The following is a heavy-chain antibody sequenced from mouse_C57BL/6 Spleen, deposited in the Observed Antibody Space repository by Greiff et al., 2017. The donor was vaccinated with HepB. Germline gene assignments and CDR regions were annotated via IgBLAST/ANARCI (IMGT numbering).Heavy chain of an antibody. J-gene: IGHJ4*01. D-gene: IGHD4-1*01. CDR3: TRSGNDAMYY. CDR1: GYTFTDYE. Sequence: VQLQQSGAELVRPGASVTLSCKASGYTFTDYEMHWVKQTPVHGLEWIGAIDPETGGTAYNQKFKGKAILTADKSSSTAYMELRSLTSEDSAVYYFTRSGNDAMYYWGQGTSVTVSS. CDR2: IDPETGGT. V-gene: IGHV1-15*01.